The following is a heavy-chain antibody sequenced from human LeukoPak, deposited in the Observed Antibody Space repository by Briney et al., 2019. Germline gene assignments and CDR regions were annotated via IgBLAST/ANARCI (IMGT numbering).Heavy chain of an antibody. D-gene: IGHD3-22*01. CDR1: GFTFSNYW. J-gene: IGHJ4*02. Sequence: GGSLRLSCAASGFTFSNYWMNWVRQAPGKGLEWVANIKQDETEKYYVDSVKGRFTISRDNAKNSLYLQMNSLRAEDTAVYYCARGRGGYFYTLIDYWGQGSLVTVSS. V-gene: IGHV3-7*01. CDR3: ARGRGGYFYTLIDY. CDR2: IKQDETEK.